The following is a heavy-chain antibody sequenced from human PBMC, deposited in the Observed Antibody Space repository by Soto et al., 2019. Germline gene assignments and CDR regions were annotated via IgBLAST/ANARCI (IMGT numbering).Heavy chain of an antibody. CDR1: GFTFSSYS. D-gene: IGHD1-26*01. V-gene: IGHV3-21*01. Sequence: PGGSLRLSCAASGFTFSSYSMNWVRQAPGKGLEWVSSISSSSYIYYADSVKGRFTISRDNAKNSLYLQMNSLRAEDTAVYYCASSPWELPPGYYGMDVWGQGTTVTVSS. J-gene: IGHJ6*02. CDR2: ISSSSYI. CDR3: ASSPWELPPGYYGMDV.